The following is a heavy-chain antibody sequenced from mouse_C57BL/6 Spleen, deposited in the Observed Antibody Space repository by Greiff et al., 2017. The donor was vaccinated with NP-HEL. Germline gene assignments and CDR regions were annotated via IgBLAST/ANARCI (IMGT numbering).Heavy chain of an antibody. V-gene: IGHV5-17*01. CDR1: GFTFSDYG. Sequence: EVQLVESGGGLVKPGGSLKLSCAASGFTFSDYGMHWVRQAPEKGLEWVAYISSGSSTIYYADTVKGRFTISRDNAKNTLFLQMTSLRSEDTAMYYCAREGGDYDGPWFAYWGQGTLVTVSA. D-gene: IGHD2-4*01. J-gene: IGHJ3*01. CDR3: AREGGDYDGPWFAY. CDR2: ISSGSSTI.